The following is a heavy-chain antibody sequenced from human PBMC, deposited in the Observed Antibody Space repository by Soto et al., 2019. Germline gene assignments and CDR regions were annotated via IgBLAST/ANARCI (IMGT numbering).Heavy chain of an antibody. CDR3: ARASGPSSGYYPYWFDP. D-gene: IGHD3-22*01. CDR1: GCTFSSYA. J-gene: IGHJ5*02. Sequence: QVQLVQSGAEVKKPGSSVKVSCKASGCTFSSYAISWVRQAPGQGVEWMGEIIPIFGTANYSQTLQGRVTITADESTNTAYMELSSLRSEDTAVYDCARASGPSSGYYPYWFDPWGQGTLVTVSA. V-gene: IGHV1-69*12. CDR2: IIPIFGTA.